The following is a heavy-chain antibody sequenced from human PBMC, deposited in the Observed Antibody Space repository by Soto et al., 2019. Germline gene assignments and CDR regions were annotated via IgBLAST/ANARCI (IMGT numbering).Heavy chain of an antibody. J-gene: IGHJ5*02. CDR1: GFTFSSYA. CDR2: ISGSGGST. D-gene: IGHD3-10*01. CDR3: AKDPRGHPPNFAP. V-gene: IGHV3-23*01. Sequence: EVQLLESGGGLVQPGGSLRLSCAASGFTFSSYAMSWVRQAPGKGLEWVSAISGSGGSTYYADSVKGRFTISRDNSKNTFNLKMNSRRAKDTAVYYGAKDPRGHPPNFAPGGREPLVTAPS.